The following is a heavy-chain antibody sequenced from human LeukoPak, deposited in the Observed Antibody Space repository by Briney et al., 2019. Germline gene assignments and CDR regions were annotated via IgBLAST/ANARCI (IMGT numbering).Heavy chain of an antibody. CDR2: INHSGST. V-gene: IGHV4-34*01. CDR1: GGSFSGYY. D-gene: IGHD1-26*01. J-gene: IGHJ6*03. Sequence: PSETLSLTCADYGGSFSGYYWSWIRQPPGKGLEWIGEINHSGSTNYNPSLKSRVTISVDTSKNQFSLKLSSVTAADTAVYYCARSSWGATTWYYYYMDVWGKGTTVTVSS. CDR3: ARSSWGATTWYYYYMDV.